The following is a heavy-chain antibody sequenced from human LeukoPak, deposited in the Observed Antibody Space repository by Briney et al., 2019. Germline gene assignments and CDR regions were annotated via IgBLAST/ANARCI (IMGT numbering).Heavy chain of an antibody. CDR3: ASILRSSSGYYLDY. V-gene: IGHV3-66*01. CDR2: IYSGDTT. D-gene: IGHD3-10*01. CDR1: GFTVSTNY. J-gene: IGHJ4*02. Sequence: PGGSLRLSCAASGFTVSTNYMSWVRQAPGKGLEWVSVIYSGDTTFYADSVRGKFTISRDNSKNTLYLQMNSLRAEDTAVYYCASILRSSSGYYLDYWGQGTLVTVSS.